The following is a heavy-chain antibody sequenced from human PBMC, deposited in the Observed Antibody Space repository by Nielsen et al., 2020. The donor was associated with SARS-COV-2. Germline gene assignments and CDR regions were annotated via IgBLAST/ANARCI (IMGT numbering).Heavy chain of an antibody. CDR2: IKQDGSEK. V-gene: IGHV3-7*01. D-gene: IGHD3-10*01. J-gene: IGHJ6*02. CDR3: ARHYYGSGSYYTPYYYYGMDV. Sequence: WIRQPPGKGLEWVANIKQDGSEKYYVDSEKGRFTISRDNAKNSLYLQMNSLRAEDTAVYYCARHYYGSGSYYTPYYYYGMDVWGQGTTVTVSS.